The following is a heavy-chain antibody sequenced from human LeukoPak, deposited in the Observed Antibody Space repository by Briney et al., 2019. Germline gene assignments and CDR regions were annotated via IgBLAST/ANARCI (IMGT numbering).Heavy chain of an antibody. D-gene: IGHD2-8*02. CDR1: GFTFTNYW. CDR3: AKAGAYRAFDI. CDR2: ISQDGSDK. V-gene: IGHV3-7*01. Sequence: GGSLRLSCAAPGFTFTNYWMRWVRQAPGKGLEWLASISQDGSDKNYVDSVKGRFTISRDNAKNSLFLQMNTLRDEDTAVYYCAKAGAYRAFDIWGQGTMVTVSS. J-gene: IGHJ3*02.